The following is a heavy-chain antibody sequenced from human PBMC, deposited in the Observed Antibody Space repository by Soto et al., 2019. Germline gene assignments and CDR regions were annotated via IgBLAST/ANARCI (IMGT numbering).Heavy chain of an antibody. J-gene: IGHJ3*02. V-gene: IGHV1-69*13. CDR2: IIPIFGTA. CDR3: ASSWRGILWFGESEGAFDI. CDR1: GGTLSSYA. Sequence: ASVKVSCKASGGTLSSYAISWVRQAPGQGLEWMGGIIPIFGTANYAQKFQGRVTITADESTSTAYMELSSLRSEDTAVYYCASSWRGILWFGESEGAFDIWGQGTTVTVSS. D-gene: IGHD3-10*01.